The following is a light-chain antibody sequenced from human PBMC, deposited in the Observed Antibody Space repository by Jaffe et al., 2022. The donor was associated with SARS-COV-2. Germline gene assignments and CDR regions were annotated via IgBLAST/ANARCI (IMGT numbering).Light chain of an antibody. CDR2: RDS. CDR1: NIGSKN. J-gene: IGLJ2*01. V-gene: IGLV3-9*01. Sequence: SYELTQPLSVSVALGQTARITCGGNNIGSKNVHWYQQKPGQAPVLVIYRDSNRPSGIPERFSGSNSGNTATLTISRAQAGDEADYYCQVWDSSTAWEVVFGGGTKLTVL. CDR3: QVWDSSTAWEVV.